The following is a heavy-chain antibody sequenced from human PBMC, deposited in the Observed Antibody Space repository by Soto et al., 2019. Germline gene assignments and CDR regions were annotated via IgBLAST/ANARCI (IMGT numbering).Heavy chain of an antibody. J-gene: IGHJ4*02. CDR3: ARGLTMIVDFDY. D-gene: IGHD3-22*01. CDR1: GGSLSDYY. CDR2: IYPSGST. V-gene: IGHV4-34*09. Sequence: PSETLSLTCAVSGGSLSDYYWPWIRQSPGKGLEWIGDIYPSGSTNYNPSLKSRVTISLDTSKNQFSLKLSSVTAADTAVYYCARGLTMIVDFDYWGQGTLVTVSS.